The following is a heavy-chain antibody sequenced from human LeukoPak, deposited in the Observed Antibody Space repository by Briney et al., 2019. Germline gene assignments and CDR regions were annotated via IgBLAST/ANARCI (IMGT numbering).Heavy chain of an antibody. V-gene: IGHV3-23*01. Sequence: PGGSLGLSCVASGFAFSRHSMGWVRQAPGTGLEWVSTVTGSGGTTYYADFVEGRSSISRDNSKNILYLQLNSLRAEDTAVYYCAKYQSYHFDYWGPGTLVTVSS. CDR2: VTGSGGTT. CDR3: AKYQSYHFDY. CDR1: GFAFSRHS. D-gene: IGHD2-2*01. J-gene: IGHJ4*02.